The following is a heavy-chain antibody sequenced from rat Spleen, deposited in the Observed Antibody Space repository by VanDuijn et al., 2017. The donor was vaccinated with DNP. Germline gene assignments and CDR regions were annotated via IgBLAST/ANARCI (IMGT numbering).Heavy chain of an antibody. J-gene: IGHJ2*01. Sequence: EVQLVESGGGLVQPGRSMKFSCAASGFTFSTFPMAWVRQAPKKGLEWVASISYEGSSTYYGDSVKGRFTISRDNAKSTLYLQMNSLRSEDTATYYCARHTSGFDYWGQGVMVTVSS. D-gene: IGHD2-5*01. CDR3: ARHTSGFDY. CDR2: ISYEGSST. CDR1: GFTFSTFP. V-gene: IGHV5-22*01.